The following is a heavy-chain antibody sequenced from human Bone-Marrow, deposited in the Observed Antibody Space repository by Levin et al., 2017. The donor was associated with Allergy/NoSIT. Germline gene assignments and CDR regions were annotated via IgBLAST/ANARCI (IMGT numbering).Heavy chain of an antibody. D-gene: IGHD2-2*01. CDR1: GGSFSGYY. CDR3: ARALHAKIVVVPAASNGRYYFDY. CDR2: INHSGST. V-gene: IGHV4-34*01. Sequence: SETLSLTCAVYGGSFSGYYWSWIRQPPGKGLEWIGVINHSGSTNYNPSLKSRVTITVDTSKNKFSLKLSYVTAADTAVYYCARALHAKIVVVPAASNGRYYFDYWGQGTLVTVSS. J-gene: IGHJ4*02.